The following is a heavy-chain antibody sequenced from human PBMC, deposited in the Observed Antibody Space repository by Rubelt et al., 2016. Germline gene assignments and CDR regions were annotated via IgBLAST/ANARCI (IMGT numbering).Heavy chain of an antibody. CDR2: INHGGST. CDR3: ARDSGGGYYYYYNGMDV. J-gene: IGHJ6*02. V-gene: IGHV4-34*01. Sequence: QVQLQQWGAGLLKPSETLSLTCAVYGGSFSGYYWSWIRQPPGKGLEWIGEINHGGSTNYNPSLKSRVIMSVDTSKNQFSLKLRSVTAADTAVDYCARDSGGGYYYYYNGMDVWGQGTTVTVSS. D-gene: IGHD5-12*01. CDR1: GGSFSGYY.